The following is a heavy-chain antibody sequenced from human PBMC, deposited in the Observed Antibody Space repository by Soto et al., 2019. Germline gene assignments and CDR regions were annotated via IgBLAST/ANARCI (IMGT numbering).Heavy chain of an antibody. CDR2: FYSSGSI. CDR1: GYSITAGGYY. Sequence: SETLSLTCFVSGYSITAGGYYWSWIRHHPGKGLEWIGSFYSSGSIIYNPSLRSRVSISGDTSSNQFSMSLTSVAAADTARYYCARMYSSGSGWFHPWGQGTLVTVSS. CDR3: ARMYSSGSGWFHP. J-gene: IGHJ5*02. D-gene: IGHD6-19*01. V-gene: IGHV4-31*03.